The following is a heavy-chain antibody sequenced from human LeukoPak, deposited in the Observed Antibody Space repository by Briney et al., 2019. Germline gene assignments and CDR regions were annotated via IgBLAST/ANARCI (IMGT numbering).Heavy chain of an antibody. V-gene: IGHV5-51*01. CDR2: IYPGDSDT. Sequence: RGESLKISCKGSGYRFTSYWIGWVRQMPGKGLEWMGIIYPGDSDTRYSPSFQGQVTISADKSVNTAYLQWSSLKASDTAIYFCARREYSSSSFHFDSWGQGTRVIVSS. CDR3: ARREYSSSSFHFDS. D-gene: IGHD6-6*01. J-gene: IGHJ4*02. CDR1: GYRFTSYW.